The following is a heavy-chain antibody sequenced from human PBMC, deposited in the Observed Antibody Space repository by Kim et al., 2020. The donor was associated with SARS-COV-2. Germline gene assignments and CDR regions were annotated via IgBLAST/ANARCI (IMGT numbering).Heavy chain of an antibody. CDR1: GYTFSDYY. D-gene: IGHD2-8*02. Sequence: ASVKVSCKTSGYTFSDYYLYWVRQAPGQGLEWMGRLNPNSGDTNYAQKFLGRVTMTRDTSISTAYMELTGLRSDDTAVYYCASLVRLTGNFDYWGQGTLVTVSS. V-gene: IGHV1-2*06. CDR3: ASLVRLTGNFDY. CDR2: LNPNSGDT. J-gene: IGHJ4*02.